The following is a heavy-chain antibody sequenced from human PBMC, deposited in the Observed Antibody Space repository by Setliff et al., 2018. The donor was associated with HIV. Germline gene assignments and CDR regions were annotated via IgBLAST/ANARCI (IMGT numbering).Heavy chain of an antibody. Sequence: EASVKVSCKASGYSFTGYYMHWVRQAPGQGLEWMGRINPNSGGTNYAQKFQGRVTMTRDTSISAAYMELSRLRSDDTAVYYCARDEVIEVAGDFDNWGQGTLVTVSS. J-gene: IGHJ4*02. D-gene: IGHD6-19*01. CDR3: ARDEVIEVAGDFDN. CDR1: GYSFTGYY. CDR2: INPNSGGT. V-gene: IGHV1-2*06.